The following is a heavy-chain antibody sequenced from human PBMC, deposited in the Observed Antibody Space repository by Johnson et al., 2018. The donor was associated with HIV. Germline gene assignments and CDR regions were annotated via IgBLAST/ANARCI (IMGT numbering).Heavy chain of an antibody. Sequence: QVQLVESGGGVVQPGGSLRLSCAASGFTFSDYYMSWIRQAPGKGLEWVSYITSTGITVYYTDSVKGRFTISRDNSKNTLYLQMNSLRVEDTAVYYCAREGAWEVRPGAFDIWGQGTMVTVSS. V-gene: IGHV3-11*04. CDR2: ITSTGITV. D-gene: IGHD1-26*01. CDR3: AREGAWEVRPGAFDI. J-gene: IGHJ3*02. CDR1: GFTFSDYY.